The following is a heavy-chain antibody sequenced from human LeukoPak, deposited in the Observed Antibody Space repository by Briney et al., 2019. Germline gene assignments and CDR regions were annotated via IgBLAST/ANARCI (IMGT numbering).Heavy chain of an antibody. D-gene: IGHD3-10*01. Sequence: SETLSLTCTVSGGSISSYYWSWIRQPPGKGLEWIGYIYYSGSTNYNPSLKSRVTISVYTSKNQFSLKLSSVTAADTAVYYCARVNSGSSFDYWGQGTLATVSS. CDR2: IYYSGST. CDR1: GGSISSYY. J-gene: IGHJ4*02. V-gene: IGHV4-59*12. CDR3: ARVNSGSSFDY.